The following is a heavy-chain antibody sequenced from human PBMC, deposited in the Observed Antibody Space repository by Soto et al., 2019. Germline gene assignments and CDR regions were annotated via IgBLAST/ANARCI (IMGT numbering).Heavy chain of an antibody. Sequence: QVQLQESGPGLVKPSQTLSLTCTVSGGSISSGGYYWSWIRQHPGKGLEWLGYIYYSGITYYNPSRKSRVTISVYTSKNQFSLKLSSVTAADTAVYYCAREDVGDYCEAGAFDSWGQGTMVTGSS. CDR3: AREDVGDYCEAGAFDS. CDR1: GGSISSGGYY. CDR2: IYYSGIT. V-gene: IGHV4-31*03. J-gene: IGHJ3*02. D-gene: IGHD4-17*01.